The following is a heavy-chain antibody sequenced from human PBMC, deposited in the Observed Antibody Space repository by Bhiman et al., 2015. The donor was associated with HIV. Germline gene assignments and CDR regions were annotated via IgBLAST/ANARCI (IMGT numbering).Heavy chain of an antibody. D-gene: IGHD6-13*01. Sequence: QVQLVESGGGVVQPGRSLRLSCAASGFTFSSFGMHWVRQAPGKGLEWVAVIWFDGSYKNYADSVKGRFTISRDNSKNTLSLQMNSLRAEDTAVYYCARVRAPAYNNSWTYYFDYWGQGTLVTVSS. CDR3: ARVRAPAYNNSWTYYFDY. V-gene: IGHV3-33*01. J-gene: IGHJ4*02. CDR1: GFTFSSFG. CDR2: IWFDGSYK.